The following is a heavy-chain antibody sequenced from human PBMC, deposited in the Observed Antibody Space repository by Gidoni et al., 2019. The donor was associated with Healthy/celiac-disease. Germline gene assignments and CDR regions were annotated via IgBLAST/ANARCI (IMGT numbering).Heavy chain of an antibody. CDR2: INHSGST. CDR1: GGSFSGYY. CDR3: ARGRHGDYPNYYYYGMDV. V-gene: IGHV4-34*01. D-gene: IGHD4-17*01. J-gene: IGHJ6*02. Sequence: QVQLQQWGAGLLKPSETLSLTCAVSGGSFSGYYWSWTRQPPGKGLEWIGEINHSGSTNYNPSLKSRVTISVDTSKNQFSLKLSSVTAADTAVYYCARGRHGDYPNYYYYGMDVWGQGTTVTVSS.